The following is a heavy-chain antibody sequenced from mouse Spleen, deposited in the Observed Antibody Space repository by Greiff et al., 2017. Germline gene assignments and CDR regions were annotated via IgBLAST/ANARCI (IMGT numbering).Heavy chain of an antibody. Sequence: VQLKESGPGLVKPSQSLSLTCSVTGYSITSGYYWNWIRQFPGNKLEWMGYISYDGSNNYNPSLKNRISITRDTSKNQFFLKLNSVTTEDTATYYCARAYYYGSSWGYFDVWGTGTTVTVSS. CDR2: ISYDGSN. J-gene: IGHJ1*03. CDR1: GYSITSGYY. V-gene: IGHV3-6*01. CDR3: ARAYYYGSSWGYFDV. D-gene: IGHD1-1*01.